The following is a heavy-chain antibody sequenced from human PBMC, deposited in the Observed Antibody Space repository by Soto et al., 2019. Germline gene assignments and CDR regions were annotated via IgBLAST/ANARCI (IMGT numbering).Heavy chain of an antibody. CDR1: GFTLSDSS. D-gene: IGHD6-6*01. Sequence: EVQLVESGGGLVQPGGSLELSCAASGFTLSDSSVNWVRQASGKGLEWVGRIASKTESEATVYAASVKGRITVARDDSKSTVYMQIGSLKTEDTAVYYCMSWDASSSAEQWGQGSLVTVTS. J-gene: IGHJ4*02. CDR2: IASKTESEAT. CDR3: MSWDASSSAEQ. V-gene: IGHV3-73*02.